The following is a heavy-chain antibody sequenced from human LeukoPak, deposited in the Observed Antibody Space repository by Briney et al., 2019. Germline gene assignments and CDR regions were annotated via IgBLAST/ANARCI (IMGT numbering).Heavy chain of an antibody. D-gene: IGHD1-26*01. J-gene: IGHJ5*02. V-gene: IGHV4-61*02. Sequence: PSQTLSLTCTVSGDSISSANFYWSWIRQPAGKGLEWIGRIYTSGGTNYNPSLKSRVTISVDTSRNQFSLKLGSVTAADTAVYYCARGAEHENWFDPWGQGTLVTVSS. CDR2: IYTSGGT. CDR1: GDSISSANFY. CDR3: ARGAEHENWFDP.